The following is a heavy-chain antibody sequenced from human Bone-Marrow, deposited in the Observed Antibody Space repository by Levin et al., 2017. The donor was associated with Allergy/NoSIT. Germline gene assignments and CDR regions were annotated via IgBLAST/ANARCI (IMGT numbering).Heavy chain of an antibody. CDR3: VGDSYGSGSYYFDY. D-gene: IGHD3-10*01. CDR1: GFTFSDHY. Sequence: GGSLRLSCAASGFTFSDHYMDWVRQAPGKGLEWVGRSRNKANSYTTEYAASVKGRFSISRDDSKNSLYLQMNSLITEDTAVYYCVGDSYGSGSYYFDYWSQGTLVAVSS. CDR2: SRNKANSYTT. V-gene: IGHV3-72*01. J-gene: IGHJ4*02.